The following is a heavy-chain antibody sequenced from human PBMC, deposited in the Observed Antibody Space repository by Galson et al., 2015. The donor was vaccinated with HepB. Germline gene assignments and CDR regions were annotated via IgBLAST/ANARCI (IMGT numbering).Heavy chain of an antibody. J-gene: IGHJ5*02. D-gene: IGHD3/OR15-3a*01. CDR1: GFSFRSYA. CDR3: ARGDSYYDFCVQS. V-gene: IGHV3-23*01. Sequence: SLRLSCAASGFSFRSYAMTWVRQAPGKGLEWVSSINGGGSRTYYADSVKGRFTISRDNSRNTLYLLINSLRAEDTAVYYCARGDSYYDFCVQSWGQGTLVTVSS. CDR2: INGGGSRT.